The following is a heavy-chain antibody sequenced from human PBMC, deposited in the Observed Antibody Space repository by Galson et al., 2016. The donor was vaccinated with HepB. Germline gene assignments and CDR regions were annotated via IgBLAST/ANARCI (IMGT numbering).Heavy chain of an antibody. CDR2: VDPEDSES. V-gene: IGHV1-69-2*01. CDR3: ARWGEKAVAGTFDY. CDR1: GYTFTDDY. Sequence: VKVSCKVSGYTFTDDYIHWIRQAPGKGLEWMGFVDPEDSESIDAGKFQGRITITADTATDTAFMELSSLTSEDTAVYYCARWGEKAVAGTFDYWGQGTLVTVSS. D-gene: IGHD6-19*01. J-gene: IGHJ4*02.